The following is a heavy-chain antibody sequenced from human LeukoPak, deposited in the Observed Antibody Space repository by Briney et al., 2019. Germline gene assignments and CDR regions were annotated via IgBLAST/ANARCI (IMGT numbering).Heavy chain of an antibody. CDR2: IIPIFGTA. J-gene: IGHJ4*02. CDR1: GGTFSSYA. CDR3: ARGSTGTTYDYFDY. Sequence: SVKVSCKASGGTFSSYAISWVRQAPGQGLEWMGGIIPIFGTANYAQKFQGRVTITADESTSTAYMELSSLRSEDTALYYCARGSTGTTYDYFDYWGQGTLVTVSS. V-gene: IGHV1-69*13. D-gene: IGHD1-1*01.